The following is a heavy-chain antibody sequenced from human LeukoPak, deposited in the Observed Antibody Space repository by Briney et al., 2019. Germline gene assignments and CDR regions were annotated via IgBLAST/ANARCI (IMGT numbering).Heavy chain of an antibody. V-gene: IGHV3-30*04. D-gene: IGHD5-18*01. CDR3: ARVPYSYGKNYYYYYMDV. CDR1: GFTFSSYA. Sequence: GGSLRLSCAASGFTFSSYAMHWVRQAPGKGLEWVAVISYDGSNKYYADSVKGRFTISRDNSKNTLYLQMNSLRAEDTAVYYCARVPYSYGKNYYYYYMDVWGKGTTVTVSS. J-gene: IGHJ6*03. CDR2: ISYDGSNK.